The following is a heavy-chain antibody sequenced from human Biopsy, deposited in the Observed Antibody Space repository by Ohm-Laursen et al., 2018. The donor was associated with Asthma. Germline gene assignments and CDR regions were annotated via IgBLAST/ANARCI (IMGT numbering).Heavy chain of an antibody. J-gene: IGHJ3*02. CDR3: ASSIAVAGSDAFDI. D-gene: IGHD6-19*01. CDR1: GYTFINYA. CDR2: INAGNGNT. V-gene: IGHV1-3*01. Sequence: ASVKVSCKASGYTFINYAIHWVRQAPGQRPEWMGWINAGNGNTKYSQKFQGRVTITRDTSATTAYMELSSLRSEDTAVYYCASSIAVAGSDAFDIWGQGTMVTVSS.